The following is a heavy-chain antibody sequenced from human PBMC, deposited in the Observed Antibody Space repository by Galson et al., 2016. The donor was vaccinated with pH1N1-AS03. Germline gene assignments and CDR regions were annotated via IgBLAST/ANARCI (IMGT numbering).Heavy chain of an antibody. CDR1: GYTLTEYY. Sequence: SVKVSCKASGYTLTEYYLHWVRQAPGQGPEWMGWINPNSGGTKYAQKFQGRVTMTRDTSISTAYMEMSNLKSDDTAVYYCARNRPIEVSGTDGFDPWGQGTLVAVSS. CDR2: INPNSGGT. J-gene: IGHJ5*02. V-gene: IGHV1-2*02. CDR3: ARNRPIEVSGTDGFDP. D-gene: IGHD3-3*01.